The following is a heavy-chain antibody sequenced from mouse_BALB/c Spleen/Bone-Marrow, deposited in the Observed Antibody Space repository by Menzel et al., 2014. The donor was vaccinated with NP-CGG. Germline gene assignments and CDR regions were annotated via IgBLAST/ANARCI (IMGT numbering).Heavy chain of an antibody. CDR1: GYTFTEYT. D-gene: IGHD1-2*01. J-gene: IGHJ4*01. Sequence: EVKLMESGLELVKPGASVKISCKTSGYTFTEYTMHWVKQSHGKSLEWTGGINPNNGGTIYNQKFKGKATLTVDKSSSTAYMELRSLTSEDSAVYYCARKDYGYNYVMDYWGQGTSVTVSS. CDR2: INPNNGGT. V-gene: IGHV1-18*01. CDR3: ARKDYGYNYVMDY.